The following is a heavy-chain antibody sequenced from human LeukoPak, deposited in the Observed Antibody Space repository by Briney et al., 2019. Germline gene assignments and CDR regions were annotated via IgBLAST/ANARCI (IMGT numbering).Heavy chain of an antibody. V-gene: IGHV1-2*02. D-gene: IGHD3-3*01. CDR1: GYTFTGYY. Sequence: ASVKVSCKASGYTFTGYYIHWVRQAPGQGLEWMGWINPNSGGTNYAQKFQGRVTMTRDTSISTAYMELSRLRSDDTAVYYCATVKRDYDFWSGQGAYYYYYMDVWGKGTTVTVSS. CDR2: INPNSGGT. CDR3: ATVKRDYDFWSGQGAYYYYYMDV. J-gene: IGHJ6*03.